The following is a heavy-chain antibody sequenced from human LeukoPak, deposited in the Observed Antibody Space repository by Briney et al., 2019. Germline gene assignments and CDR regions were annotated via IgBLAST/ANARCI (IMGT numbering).Heavy chain of an antibody. CDR3: ATGGNWNYGPPAGD. D-gene: IGHD1-7*01. Sequence: GGSLRLSCAASGFTFSSYWMSWVREAPGKGLEWVANIKQDGSEKYYVDSVKGRFTISRDNAKNSLYLQMNSLRAEDTAVYYCATGGNWNYGPPAGDWGQGTLVTVSS. CDR2: IKQDGSEK. J-gene: IGHJ4*02. V-gene: IGHV3-7*01. CDR1: GFTFSSYW.